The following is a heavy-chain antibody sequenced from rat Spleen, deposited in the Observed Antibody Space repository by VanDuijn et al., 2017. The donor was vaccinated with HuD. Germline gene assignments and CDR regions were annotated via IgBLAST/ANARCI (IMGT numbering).Heavy chain of an antibody. CDR2: ISYDGSST. CDR3: ATHNSGYFDY. V-gene: IGHV5-29*01. CDR1: GLTFSAYY. Sequence: EVQLVESDGDLVQPGRSLKLSCAASGLTFSAYYMACVRQAPTKGLEWVATISYDGSSTYYRDSVKGRFTISRDNAKNTLYLQMDSLRPEDTATYYCATHNSGYFDYWGQGVMVTVSS. J-gene: IGHJ2*01. D-gene: IGHD4-3*01.